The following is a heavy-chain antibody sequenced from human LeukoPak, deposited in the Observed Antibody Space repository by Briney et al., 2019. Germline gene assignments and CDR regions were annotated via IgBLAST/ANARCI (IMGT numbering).Heavy chain of an antibody. J-gene: IGHJ6*03. CDR2: IYYSGST. CDR1: GGSISSSSYY. CDR3: ARDVRRGYMDV. D-gene: IGHD2-8*01. V-gene: IGHV4-39*07. Sequence: NPSETLSLTCTVSGGSISSSSYYWGWIRQPPGKGLEWIGSIYYSGSTYYNPSLKSRVTISVDTSKNQFSLKLSSVTAADTAVYYCARDVRRGYMDVWGKGTTVTVSS.